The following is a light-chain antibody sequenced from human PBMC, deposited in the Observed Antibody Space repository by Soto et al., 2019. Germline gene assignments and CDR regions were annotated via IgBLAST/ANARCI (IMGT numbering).Light chain of an antibody. CDR2: GNS. CDR1: SSNIGASYA. Sequence: QSVLTQPPSVSGAPVQRVTISCTGSSSNIGASYAVHWYQQLPGTAPKLLIYGNSNRPSGVPDRFSGSKSGTSASLAITGLQAEDEADYYCQSYDSSLSGSVFGGGTTLTVL. V-gene: IGLV1-40*01. J-gene: IGLJ3*02. CDR3: QSYDSSLSGSV.